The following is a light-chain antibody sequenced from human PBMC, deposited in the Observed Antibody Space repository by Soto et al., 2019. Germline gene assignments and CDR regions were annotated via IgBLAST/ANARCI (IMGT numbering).Light chain of an antibody. Sequence: QSALTQPASVSGSPGQSITISCTGTSSDVGGYNYVSWYQQHPGKAPKLMIYEVSNRPSGVSNRFSGSKSGNTASLTISGLQAEDEADYYCSSYTSRSTGYVFGTGTQVTVL. CDR3: SSYTSRSTGYV. CDR1: SSDVGGYNY. CDR2: EVS. J-gene: IGLJ1*01. V-gene: IGLV2-14*01.